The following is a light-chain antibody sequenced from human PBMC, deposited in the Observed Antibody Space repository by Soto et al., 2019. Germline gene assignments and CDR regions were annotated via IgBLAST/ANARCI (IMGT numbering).Light chain of an antibody. Sequence: QAVVTQEPSLTVSPGGPVPLTCASSTGPVTSGNYPSWFQQRPGQAPRTLIYTTNSKHSWTPARFSGSLLGDKAALTLSGVQPEDEADYYCLLYYGGAQLVFGGGTKLTVL. V-gene: IGLV7-43*01. CDR2: TTN. CDR3: LLYYGGAQLV. J-gene: IGLJ3*02. CDR1: TGPVTSGNY.